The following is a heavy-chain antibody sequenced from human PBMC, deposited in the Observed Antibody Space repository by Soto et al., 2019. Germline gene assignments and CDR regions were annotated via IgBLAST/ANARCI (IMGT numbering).Heavy chain of an antibody. J-gene: IGHJ3*02. CDR2: ISSSSSYI. D-gene: IGHD3-10*01. Sequence: PGGSLRLSCAASGFTFSSYSMNWVRQAPGKGLEWVSSISSSSSYIYYADSVKGRFTISRDNAKNSLYLQMNSLRAEDTAVYYCARGGPPIRGVIITRPYDAFDIWGQGTMVTVSS. CDR1: GFTFSSYS. CDR3: ARGGPPIRGVIITRPYDAFDI. V-gene: IGHV3-21*01.